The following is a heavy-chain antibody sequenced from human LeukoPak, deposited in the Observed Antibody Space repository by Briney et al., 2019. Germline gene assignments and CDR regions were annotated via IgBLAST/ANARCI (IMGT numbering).Heavy chain of an antibody. CDR3: TSDMVTTSDYGMDV. V-gene: IGHV3-15*01. CDR2: IKRKTDGGTT. Sequence: GGSLRLSCAASGFTFSNAWMSWVRQAPGKGLEWVGRIKRKTDGGTTDYAASVKGRFTISRDDSKNTLYLQMNSLKTEDTAVYYCTSDMVTTSDYGMDVWGQGTTVTVSS. D-gene: IGHD4-17*01. CDR1: GFTFSNAW. J-gene: IGHJ6*02.